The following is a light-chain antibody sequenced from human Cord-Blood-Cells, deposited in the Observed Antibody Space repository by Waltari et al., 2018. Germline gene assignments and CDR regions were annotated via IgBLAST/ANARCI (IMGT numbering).Light chain of an antibody. CDR1: QSLSSW. Sequence: DIQMTQSPSTLSASVGDRVTIPCRASQSLSSWLAWYKQKPGKAPKLLIYKASSLESGVPSRFSGSGSGTEFTLTISSLQPDDFATYYCQQYNSFGQGTKLEIK. CDR3: QQYNS. J-gene: IGKJ2*01. V-gene: IGKV1-5*03. CDR2: KAS.